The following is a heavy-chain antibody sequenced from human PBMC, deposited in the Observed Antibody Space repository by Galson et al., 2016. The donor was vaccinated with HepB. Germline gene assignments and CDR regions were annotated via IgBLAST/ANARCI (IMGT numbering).Heavy chain of an antibody. CDR3: VIQNPNWGNAFHI. Sequence: SLRLSCAASGFTLRKYAMSWVRQAPGKGLECVSSISGDGGSISYTASVKGRFTIDRDNPRNTLYLQMNSLKAEDAATYYCVIQNPNWGNAFHIWGPGTVVAVSS. V-gene: IGHV3-23*01. J-gene: IGHJ3*02. CDR2: ISGDGGSI. CDR1: GFTLRKYA. D-gene: IGHD7-27*01.